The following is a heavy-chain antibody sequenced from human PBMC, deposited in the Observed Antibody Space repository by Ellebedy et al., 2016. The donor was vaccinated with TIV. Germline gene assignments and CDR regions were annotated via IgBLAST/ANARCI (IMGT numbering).Heavy chain of an antibody. CDR3: AKGRLYGSGSVLDY. J-gene: IGHJ4*02. D-gene: IGHD3-10*01. CDR1: GFTFSSYV. CDR2: ISSNGGST. V-gene: IGHV3-64D*09. Sequence: GGSLRLSCSASGFTFSSYVMHWVRQAPGKGLEYVSAISSNGGSTYYADSVKGRFTISRDNSKNTLYLQMSSLRAEDTAVYYCAKGRLYGSGSVLDYWGQGTLVTVSS.